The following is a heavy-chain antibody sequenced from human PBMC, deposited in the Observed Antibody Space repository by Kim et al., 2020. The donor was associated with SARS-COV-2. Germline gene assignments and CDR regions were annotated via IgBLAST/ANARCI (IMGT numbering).Heavy chain of an antibody. CDR3: AKEDGHYGSGSSFDY. CDR2: ISYDGSNK. D-gene: IGHD3-10*01. Sequence: GGSLRLSCAASGFTFSSYGMHWVRQAPGKGLEWVAVISYDGSNKYYADSVKGRFTISRDNSKNTLYLQMNSLRAEDTAVYYCAKEDGHYGSGSSFDYWGQGTLVTVSS. J-gene: IGHJ4*02. V-gene: IGHV3-30*18. CDR1: GFTFSSYG.